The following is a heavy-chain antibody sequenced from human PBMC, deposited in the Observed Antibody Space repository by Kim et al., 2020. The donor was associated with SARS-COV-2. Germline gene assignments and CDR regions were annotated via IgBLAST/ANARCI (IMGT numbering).Heavy chain of an antibody. CDR2: INPSGGST. D-gene: IGHD3-9*01. V-gene: IGHV1-46*01. J-gene: IGHJ4*02. CDR3: ARWGILTGLGVGEGGFDY. CDR1: GYTFTSYY. Sequence: APVKVSCKASGYTFTSYYMHWVRQAPGQGLEWMGIINPSGGSTSYAQKFQGRVTMTRDTSTSTVYMELSSLRSEDTAVYYCARWGILTGLGVGEGGFDYWGQGTLVTVSS.